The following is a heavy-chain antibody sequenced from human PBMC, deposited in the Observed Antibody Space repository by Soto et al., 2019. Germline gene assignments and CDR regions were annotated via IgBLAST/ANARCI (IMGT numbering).Heavy chain of an antibody. D-gene: IGHD3-16*02. CDR3: ARDLDDYVWGSYPSPDRFDI. CDR2: ISAYNGNT. Sequence: ASVKVSCKASGYTFISYGISWVRQAPGQGLEWMGWISAYNGNTKYAQKLQDRVTMTTDTSTRTAYMELRSLRSDDTAVYYCARDLDDYVWGSYPSPDRFDIRGQGTMVTVSS. CDR1: GYTFISYG. V-gene: IGHV1-18*01. J-gene: IGHJ3*02.